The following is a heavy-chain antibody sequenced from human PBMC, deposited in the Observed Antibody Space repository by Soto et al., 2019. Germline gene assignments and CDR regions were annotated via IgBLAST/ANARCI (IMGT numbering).Heavy chain of an antibody. J-gene: IGHJ4*02. CDR3: ASSGGGEDY. D-gene: IGHD3-16*01. Sequence: QVQLQESGPGLVKPSGTLSLSCAVSGGSIISSHWWTWVRQPPGKGLGWIGEIYHSGSTNYNPSPKGRVPKPVDTSRSPFSLNLSSVTAAATAVYYCASSGGGEDYWGQGILVTVSS. CDR2: IYHSGST. CDR1: GGSIISSHW. V-gene: IGHV4-4*02.